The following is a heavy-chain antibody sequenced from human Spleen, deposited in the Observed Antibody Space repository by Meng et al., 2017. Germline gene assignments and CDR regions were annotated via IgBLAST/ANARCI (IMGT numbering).Heavy chain of an antibody. D-gene: IGHD3-9*01. CDR2: IIPIFGTA. CDR3: ARASILTGYYIGLYYYDY. CDR1: GGTFSSYA. Sequence: SVKVSCKASGGTFSSYAISWVRQAPGQGLEWMGGIIPIFGTANYAQKFQGRVTITADKSTSTAYMELARLTSEDTAVYYCARASILTGYYIGLYYYDYWGQGTLVTVSS. J-gene: IGHJ4*02. V-gene: IGHV1-69*06.